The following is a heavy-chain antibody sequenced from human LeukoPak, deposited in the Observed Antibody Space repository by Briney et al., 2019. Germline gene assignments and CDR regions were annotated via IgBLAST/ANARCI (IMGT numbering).Heavy chain of an antibody. Sequence: SETLSLTCTVSGGSISSYYWSWIRQPPGKGLEWIGYIYYSGSTNYNLSLKSRVTISVDTSKNQFSLKLSSVTAADTAVYYCARFSPPDYYYYYMDVWGKGTTVTVSS. CDR3: ARFSPPDYYYYYMDV. CDR1: GGSISSYY. J-gene: IGHJ6*03. CDR2: IYYSGST. V-gene: IGHV4-59*01.